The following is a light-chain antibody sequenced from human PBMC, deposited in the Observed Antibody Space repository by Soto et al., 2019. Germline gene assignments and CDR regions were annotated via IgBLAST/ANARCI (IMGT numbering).Light chain of an antibody. V-gene: IGKV3-20*01. CDR2: GAS. CDR3: QQYGYFRFT. J-gene: IGKJ3*01. CDR1: QSVSSSY. Sequence: EIVLTQSPGTLSLSPGERATLSCRASQSVSSSYLTWYQQNPGQAPRLLISGASGRATGIPDRFSGSGSGTAYTRTISSLEPEDVAVHYCQQYGYFRFTLGPGTKVDIK.